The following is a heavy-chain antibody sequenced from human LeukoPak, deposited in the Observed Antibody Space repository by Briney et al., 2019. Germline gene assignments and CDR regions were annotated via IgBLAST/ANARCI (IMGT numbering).Heavy chain of an antibody. J-gene: IGHJ3*02. Sequence: GGSLRLSCAASGFTFNYYWMSWVRQAPGKGLEWVANIKQDGNDKYYVDSVKGRFTISRDNAKNSLYLQMNSLRAEDTAVYYCARDPGGWDAFDIWGQGTMVTVSS. CDR1: GFTFNYYW. CDR2: IKQDGNDK. CDR3: ARDPGGWDAFDI. V-gene: IGHV3-7*01.